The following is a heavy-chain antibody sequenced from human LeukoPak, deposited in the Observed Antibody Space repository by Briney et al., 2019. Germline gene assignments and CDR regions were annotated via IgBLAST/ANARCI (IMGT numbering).Heavy chain of an antibody. V-gene: IGHV3-21*01. D-gene: IGHD3-3*01. J-gene: IGHJ5*02. CDR1: GSNFNSYT. CDR3: ATRRDDFWSGPFDP. CDR2: ISSSGIYI. Sequence: GGSLRLSCAASGSNFNSYTMTWVRQAPGKGLEWVSSISSSGIYIYYADSVKGRFAISRDNTKNSLYLQMNSLRAEDTAVYYCATRRDDFWSGPFDPWGQGTLVTVSS.